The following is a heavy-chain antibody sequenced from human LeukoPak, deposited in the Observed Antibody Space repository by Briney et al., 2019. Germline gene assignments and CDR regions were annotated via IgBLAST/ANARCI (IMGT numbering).Heavy chain of an antibody. CDR2: IIPIFGTA. Sequence: SVKVSCKASGYTFTSYGISWVRQAPGQGLEWMGGIIPIFGTANYAQKFQGRVTITTDESTSTAYMELSSLRSEDTAVYYCARGSTPAGLVAFDIWGQGTMVTVSS. CDR1: GYTFTSYG. D-gene: IGHD3/OR15-3a*01. CDR3: ARGSTPAGLVAFDI. V-gene: IGHV1-69*05. J-gene: IGHJ3*02.